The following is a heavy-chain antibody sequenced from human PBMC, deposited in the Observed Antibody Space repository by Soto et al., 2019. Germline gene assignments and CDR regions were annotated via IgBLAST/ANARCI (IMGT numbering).Heavy chain of an antibody. J-gene: IGHJ4*02. V-gene: IGHV3-21*01. CDR2: ISSSSSYI. Sequence: GGSLRLSCAASGFTFSSYSMNWVRQAPGKGLEWVSSISSSSSYIYYADSVKGRFTISRDNAKNSLYLQMNSLRAEDTAVYYCARGSITIFGVDSHYFDYCGQGTLVTVSS. CDR3: ARGSITIFGVDSHYFDY. D-gene: IGHD3-3*01. CDR1: GFTFSSYS.